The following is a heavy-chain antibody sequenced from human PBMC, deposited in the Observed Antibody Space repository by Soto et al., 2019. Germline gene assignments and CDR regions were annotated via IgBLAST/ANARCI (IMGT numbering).Heavy chain of an antibody. CDR1: GFTFSDHY. D-gene: IGHD1-26*01. CDR2: IRNKANSYNT. Sequence: EVQLVESGGGLVQPGGSLRLSCAASGFTFSDHYMEWVRQAPGKGLEWVGRIRNKANSYNTEYAASVKDRFTISRDDSMNSLYLQMNRLKTEDTAVFYCARYSGSDSRGLDYWGQGTPVIVSS. CDR3: ARYSGSDSRGLDY. V-gene: IGHV3-72*01. J-gene: IGHJ4*02.